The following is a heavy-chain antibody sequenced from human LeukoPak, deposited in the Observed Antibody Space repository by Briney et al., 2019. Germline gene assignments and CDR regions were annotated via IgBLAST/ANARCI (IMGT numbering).Heavy chain of an antibody. CDR3: ARATYYYDTSGYYY. J-gene: IGHJ4*02. Sequence: PGGSLRLSCAASGFTVRNSYMSWVRQAPGKGLEWVSVIYSGGSTYYADSVKGRFTISRDNSKNTLYLQMNSLRAEDTAVYYCARATYYYDTSGYYYWGQGTLVSVSS. D-gene: IGHD3-22*01. CDR2: IYSGGST. V-gene: IGHV3-53*01. CDR1: GFTVRNSY.